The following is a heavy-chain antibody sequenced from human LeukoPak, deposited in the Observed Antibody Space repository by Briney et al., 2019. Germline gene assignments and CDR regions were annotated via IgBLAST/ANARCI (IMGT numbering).Heavy chain of an antibody. V-gene: IGHV1-69*06. CDR1: GGTFSNYV. D-gene: IGHD2-2*01. CDR3: ARPAPAALDY. Sequence: SVKVSCKGSGGTFSNYVISWVRQTPRQGLEWMGRIIPVFGTTNHAYSPMFQGQVTISADKSISTAYLQWSSLKASDTAMYYCARPAPAALDYWGQGTLVTVSS. J-gene: IGHJ4*02. CDR2: IIPVFGTT.